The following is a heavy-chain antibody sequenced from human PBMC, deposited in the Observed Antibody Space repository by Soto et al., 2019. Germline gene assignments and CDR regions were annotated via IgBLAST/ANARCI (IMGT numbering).Heavy chain of an antibody. J-gene: IGHJ6*02. V-gene: IGHV5-10-1*01. D-gene: IGHD5-18*01. CDR2: IDPSDSYT. Sequence: GESLKISCKGSGYSFTSCWISWVRQMPGKCLEWMGRIDPSDSYTNYSPSFQGHVTISADKSISTAYLQWSSLKASDTAMYYCARQLWLRYYYYGMDVWGQGTTVTVSS. CDR1: GYSFTSCW. CDR3: ARQLWLRYYYYGMDV.